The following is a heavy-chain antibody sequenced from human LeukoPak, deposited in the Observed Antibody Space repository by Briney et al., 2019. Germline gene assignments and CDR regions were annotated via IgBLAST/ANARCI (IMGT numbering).Heavy chain of an antibody. CDR3: ARHLGPYVLDAFDI. CDR1: GGSISSYY. J-gene: IGHJ3*02. CDR2: IYYSGST. D-gene: IGHD7-27*01. Sequence: SETLSLTCTVSGGSISSYYWSWIRQPPGKGLEWIGYIYYSGSTNYNPSLKSRVTISVDTSKNQFSPKLSSVTAADTAVYYCARHLGPYVLDAFDIWGQGTMVTVSS. V-gene: IGHV4-59*08.